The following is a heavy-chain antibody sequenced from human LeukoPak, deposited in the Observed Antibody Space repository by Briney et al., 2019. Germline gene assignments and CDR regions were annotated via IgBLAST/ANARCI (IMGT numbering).Heavy chain of an antibody. J-gene: IGHJ4*02. CDR1: GGSFSGYY. V-gene: IGHV4-34*01. Sequence: SETLSLTCAVYGGSFSGYYWSWIRQPPGKGLEWIGYIYYSGSTYYNPSLKSRLTISVDTSKNQLSLKLSSVTAADTAVYYCARVEAASSVFFDYWGQGTLVTVSS. CDR2: IYYSGST. D-gene: IGHD6-19*01. CDR3: ARVEAASSVFFDY.